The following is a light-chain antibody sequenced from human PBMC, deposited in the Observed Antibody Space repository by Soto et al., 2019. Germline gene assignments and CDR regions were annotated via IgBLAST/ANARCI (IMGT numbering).Light chain of an antibody. V-gene: IGKV1-5*01. CDR2: DAS. Sequence: DIQVTQSPPTPSASVGDRVTITCRASQTISTWMAWYQQKPGKAPKLLVYDASTLQSGVASRFSGSGSGTEFTLIISSLQPEDFATYYCQQPGTFGPGTKVDI. J-gene: IGKJ3*01. CDR1: QTISTW. CDR3: QQPGT.